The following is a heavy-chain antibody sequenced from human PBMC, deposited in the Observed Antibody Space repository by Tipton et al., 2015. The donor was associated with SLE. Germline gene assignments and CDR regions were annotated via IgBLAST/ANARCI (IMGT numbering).Heavy chain of an antibody. V-gene: IGHV1-8*01. J-gene: IGHJ5*01. CDR2: MNPDRGTT. Sequence: QSGPEVKKPGASVTVSCKASGYIFAAYDINWVRQAAGQGLEWVGWMNPDRGTTGYAQKFQGRVTMTGDTSRSTAYMELNSLTSEDTAIYYCARGGDFDFWGQGTRVTGSS. CDR3: ARGGDFDF. CDR1: GYIFAAYD.